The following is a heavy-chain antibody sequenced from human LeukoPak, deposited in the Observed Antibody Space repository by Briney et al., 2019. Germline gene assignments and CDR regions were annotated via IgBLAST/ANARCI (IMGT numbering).Heavy chain of an antibody. V-gene: IGHV4-61*08. CDR3: ARGRFGVPFDY. CDR1: GGSISSGDYY. D-gene: IGHD3-3*01. Sequence: SQTLSLTCTVSGGSISSGDYYWSWIRQPPGKGLEWIGYIYYSGSTNYNPSLKSRVTISVDTSKNQFSLKLSSVTAADTAVYYCARGRFGVPFDYWGQGTLVTVSS. J-gene: IGHJ4*02. CDR2: IYYSGST.